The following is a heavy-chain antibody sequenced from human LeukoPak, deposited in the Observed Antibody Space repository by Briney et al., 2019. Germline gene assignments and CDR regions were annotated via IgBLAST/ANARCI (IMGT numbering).Heavy chain of an antibody. CDR2: ISPSGSIL. Sequence: GGSLRLSCAASGFTFPRHGINWVRQAPGKGLEWVSGISPSGSILYYADSVKGRFTISRDNSKNTVSLQMNSLRAEGTALYYCARDLDWGAFDAWGQGTLVTVSS. D-gene: IGHD3-9*01. CDR3: ARDLDWGAFDA. CDR1: GFTFPRHG. V-gene: IGHV3-23*01. J-gene: IGHJ5*02.